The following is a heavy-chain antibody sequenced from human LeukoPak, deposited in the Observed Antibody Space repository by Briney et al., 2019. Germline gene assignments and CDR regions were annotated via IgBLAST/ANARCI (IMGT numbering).Heavy chain of an antibody. J-gene: IGHJ5*02. Sequence: SETLSLTCTVSGGSISSGDYSWNWIRQPPGTGLEWIGYIYHSGSTYYSPSLKSRVTISVDTSKNQFSLRLSSVTAADTAVYYCARIGTYYDFWSGSWFDPWGQGTLVTVSS. V-gene: IGHV4-30-2*01. CDR1: GGSISSGDYS. CDR2: IYHSGST. D-gene: IGHD3-3*01. CDR3: ARIGTYYDFWSGSWFDP.